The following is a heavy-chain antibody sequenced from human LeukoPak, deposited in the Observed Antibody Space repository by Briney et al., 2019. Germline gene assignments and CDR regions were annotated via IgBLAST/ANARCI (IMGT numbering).Heavy chain of an antibody. CDR1: GFTFSSYE. Sequence: GGSLRLSCAASGFTFSSYEMNWVRQAPGKGLEWISYISGGGTVTHYADSVKGRFTISRDNAKNSLYLQMNSLRAEDTALYHCARVYYYYYYMDVWGKGTTVTISS. CDR3: ARVYYYYYYMDV. J-gene: IGHJ6*03. V-gene: IGHV3-48*03. CDR2: ISGGGTVT.